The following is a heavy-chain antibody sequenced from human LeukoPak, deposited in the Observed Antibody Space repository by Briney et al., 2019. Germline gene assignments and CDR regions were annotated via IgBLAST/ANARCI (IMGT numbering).Heavy chain of an antibody. J-gene: IGHJ4*02. Sequence: SETLSLTCTVSGGSISSYYWSWIRQPPGKGLEWIGYIYYSGSTNYNPSLKSRVIISVDTSKNQFSLKLSSVTAADTAVYYCTRGKYYYDSSGYYYFDYWGQGTLVTVSS. CDR2: IYYSGST. CDR3: TRGKYYYDSSGYYYFDY. CDR1: GGSISSYY. V-gene: IGHV4-59*01. D-gene: IGHD3-22*01.